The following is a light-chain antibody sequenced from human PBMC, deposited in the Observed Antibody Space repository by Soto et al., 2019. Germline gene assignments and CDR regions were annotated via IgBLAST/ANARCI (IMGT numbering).Light chain of an antibody. CDR3: QQYNYYPYT. Sequence: DIQMTQSPSTLSASVGDRVTITCRASQSISSWLAWYQQKPGKAPKLLIYDASSLESGVPSRFSGSGSGTDFTLTNSSLQPDDFAAYYCQQYNYYPYTFGQGTKLEIK. V-gene: IGKV1-5*01. J-gene: IGKJ2*01. CDR2: DAS. CDR1: QSISSW.